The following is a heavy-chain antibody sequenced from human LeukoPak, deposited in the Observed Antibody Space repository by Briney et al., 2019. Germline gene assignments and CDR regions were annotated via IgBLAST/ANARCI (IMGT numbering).Heavy chain of an antibody. D-gene: IGHD2-8*01. CDR3: AKERRAMVYALNPRLDP. CDR2: LSSSGNTI. J-gene: IGHJ5*02. Sequence: PGGSLRLSXAASGFTFSDYYMTWIRQAPGKGLEWVSYLSSSGNTIYYADSVKGRFTISRDNAKNSLYLQMNSLRAEDTAVYYCAKERRAMVYALNPRLDPWGQGTLVTVSS. CDR1: GFTFSDYY. V-gene: IGHV3-11*01.